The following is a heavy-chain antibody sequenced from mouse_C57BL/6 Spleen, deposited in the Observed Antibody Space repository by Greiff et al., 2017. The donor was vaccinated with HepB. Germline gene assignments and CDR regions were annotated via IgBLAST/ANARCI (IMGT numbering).Heavy chain of an antibody. D-gene: IGHD1-1*01. CDR2: ISYDGSN. CDR3: SRTPYYYGSSYGGYDFDY. J-gene: IGHJ2*01. CDR1: GYSITSGYY. V-gene: IGHV3-6*01. Sequence: EVQLQESGPGLVKPSQSLSLTCSVTGYSITSGYYWNWIRQFPGNKLEWMGYISYDGSNNYNPSLKNRISITRDTSKNQFFLKLNSVTTEDTATYYCSRTPYYYGSSYGGYDFDYWGQGTTLTVSS.